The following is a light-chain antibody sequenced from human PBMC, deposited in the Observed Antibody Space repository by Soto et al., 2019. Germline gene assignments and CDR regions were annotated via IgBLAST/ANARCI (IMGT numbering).Light chain of an antibody. J-gene: IGKJ3*01. CDR2: GAS. V-gene: IGKV3D-15*01. CDR1: QSVSSN. CDR3: QQYNNWPFT. Sequence: EIVMTQSPATLSVSPGERATLSCRASQSVSSNLAWYQQKTGQVPRLLIFGASTRATGIPARFSGSGSGTEFTLTISSLQSEDFAVYYCQQYNNWPFTFGPGTKVDIK.